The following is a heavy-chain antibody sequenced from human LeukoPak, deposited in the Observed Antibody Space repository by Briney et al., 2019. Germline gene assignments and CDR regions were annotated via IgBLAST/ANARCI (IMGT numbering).Heavy chain of an antibody. V-gene: IGHV4-39*01. Sequence: SETLSLTCTVSGGSISSSSYYWGWIRQPPGKGLEWIVSIYSSGSTYYNPSLKSRVTISVDTSKNQFSLKLSSVTAADTAVYYCATNEWSGYYFEYWGQGTLVPVSS. D-gene: IGHD3-3*01. CDR3: ATNEWSGYYFEY. J-gene: IGHJ4*02. CDR2: IYSSGST. CDR1: GGSISSSSYY.